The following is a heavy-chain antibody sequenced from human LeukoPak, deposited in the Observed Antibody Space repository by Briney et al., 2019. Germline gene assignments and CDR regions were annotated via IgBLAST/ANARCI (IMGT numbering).Heavy chain of an antibody. CDR2: IIPIFGTA. J-gene: IGHJ6*02. Sequence: ASVKVSCKASGGTFISYAISWVRQAPGQGLEWMGGIIPIFGTANYAQKFQGRVTITADESTSTAYMELSSLRSEDTAVYYCAISYCSSTSCYYYGMDVWGQGTTVTVSS. CDR3: AISYCSSTSCYYYGMDV. V-gene: IGHV1-69*13. CDR1: GGTFISYA. D-gene: IGHD2-2*01.